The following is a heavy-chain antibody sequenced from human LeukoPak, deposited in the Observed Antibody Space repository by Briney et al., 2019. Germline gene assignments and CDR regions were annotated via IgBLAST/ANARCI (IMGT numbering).Heavy chain of an antibody. CDR1: GYTFTSYD. Sequence: ASVKVSCKASGYTFTSYDINWVRQVTGQGLECMGWMNPNNGNTGYVQKFQGRVTMTRDTSIGTAYMELSSLRSEDTAVYYCARIRDGYNDAYDIWGQGTMVTVSS. J-gene: IGHJ3*02. V-gene: IGHV1-8*01. CDR2: MNPNNGNT. CDR3: ARIRDGYNDAYDI. D-gene: IGHD5-24*01.